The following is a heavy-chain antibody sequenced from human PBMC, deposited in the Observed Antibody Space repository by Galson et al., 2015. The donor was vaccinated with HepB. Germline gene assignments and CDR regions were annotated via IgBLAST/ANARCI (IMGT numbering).Heavy chain of an antibody. V-gene: IGHV3-33*01. CDR1: GFTFSSYG. D-gene: IGHD4-11*01. CDR3: ARTYSNYPLYYYYGMDV. Sequence: SLRLSCAASGFTFSSYGMHWVRQAPGKGLEWVAVIWYDGSNKYYAGSVKGRFTISRDNSKNTLYLQMNSLRAEDTAVYYCARTYSNYPLYYYYGMDVWGQGTTVTVSS. CDR2: IWYDGSNK. J-gene: IGHJ6*02.